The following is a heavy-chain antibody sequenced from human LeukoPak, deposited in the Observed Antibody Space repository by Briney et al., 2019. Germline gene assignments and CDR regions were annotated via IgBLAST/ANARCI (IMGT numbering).Heavy chain of an antibody. V-gene: IGHV4-38-2*02. Sequence: SETLSLTCTVSGYSISSGYYWGWIRQPPGKGLEWIGSIYHSGSTYYNPSLKSRVTISVDTSKNQFSLKLSSVTAADTAVYYCARGGVGLFHPAEWGQGTLVTVSS. CDR2: IYHSGST. J-gene: IGHJ4*02. CDR1: GYSISSGYY. CDR3: ARGGVGLFHPAE. D-gene: IGHD2-21*01.